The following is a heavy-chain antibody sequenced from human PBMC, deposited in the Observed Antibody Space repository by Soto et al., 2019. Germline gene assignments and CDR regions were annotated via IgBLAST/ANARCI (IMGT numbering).Heavy chain of an antibody. CDR2: IYPHDSDT. V-gene: IGHV5-51*01. J-gene: IGHJ4*02. CDR1: GYRFTDLW. CDR3: ARRGIGFCTSANCFIDY. D-gene: IGHD2-2*01. Sequence: VVSLKISYRGAGYRFTDLWIGWVRQMPGKGLEWMGIIYPHDSDTRYRPSFQGQVTISADKSISTAYLQWSSLKASDTAMYYCARRGIGFCTSANCFIDYCGQGTLLTVSS.